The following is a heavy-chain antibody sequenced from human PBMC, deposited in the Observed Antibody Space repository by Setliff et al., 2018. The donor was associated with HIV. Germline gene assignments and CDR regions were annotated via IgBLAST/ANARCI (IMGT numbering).Heavy chain of an antibody. V-gene: IGHV4-39*07. D-gene: IGHD3-22*01. CDR1: GGSISNSNYF. J-gene: IGHJ4*02. Sequence: SETLSLTCSVSGGSISNSNYFWAWIRQPPGKGLEWIGSFFYRGSTYYNPSLKSRVTMSVDTSKNQFSLKLRSVTAADTAVYYCARVIYSYYDSTGYSCYFDYWGQGTLVTVSS. CDR2: FFYRGST. CDR3: ARVIYSYYDSTGYSCYFDY.